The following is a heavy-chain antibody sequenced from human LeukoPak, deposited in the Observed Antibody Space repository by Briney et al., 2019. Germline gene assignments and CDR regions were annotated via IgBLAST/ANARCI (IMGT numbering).Heavy chain of an antibody. CDR2: IYYSGST. V-gene: IGHV4-31*03. D-gene: IGHD1-20*01. Sequence: SETLSLTCTVSGGSISSGGYSWSWIRQHPGKGLEWIGYIYYSGSTYYNPSLKSRVTISVDTSKNQFSLKLSSVTAADTAVYYCARAWGNWNFDYWGQGTLVTVSS. CDR1: GGSISSGGYS. CDR3: ARAWGNWNFDY. J-gene: IGHJ4*02.